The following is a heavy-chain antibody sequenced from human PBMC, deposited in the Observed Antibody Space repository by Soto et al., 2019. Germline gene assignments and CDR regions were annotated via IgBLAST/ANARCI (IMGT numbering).Heavy chain of an antibody. Sequence: ASVKVSCKASGYTFTSSYMHWLRQAPGQGLEWMGIINPSGGSTSYAQKFQGRVTMTRDTSTSTVYMELSSLRSEDTAVYYCARVRHYYGSGSYWAVHYYYGMDVWGQGTTVTVSS. D-gene: IGHD3-10*01. CDR3: ARVRHYYGSGSYWAVHYYYGMDV. V-gene: IGHV1-46*01. CDR1: GYTFTSSY. CDR2: INPSGGST. J-gene: IGHJ6*02.